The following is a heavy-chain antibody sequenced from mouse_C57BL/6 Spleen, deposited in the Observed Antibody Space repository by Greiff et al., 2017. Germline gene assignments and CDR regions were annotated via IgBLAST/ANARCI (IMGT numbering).Heavy chain of an antibody. CDR3: TSDGDYGSSYDWYFDV. J-gene: IGHJ1*03. V-gene: IGHV5-9-1*02. D-gene: IGHD1-1*01. CDR2: ISSGGDYI. Sequence: EVMLVESGEGLVKPGGSLKLSCAASGFTFSSYAMSWVRQTPEKRLEWVAYISSGGDYIYYADTVKGRFTISRDNARNTLYLQMSSLKSEDTAMYYCTSDGDYGSSYDWYFDVWGTGTTVTVSS. CDR1: GFTFSSYA.